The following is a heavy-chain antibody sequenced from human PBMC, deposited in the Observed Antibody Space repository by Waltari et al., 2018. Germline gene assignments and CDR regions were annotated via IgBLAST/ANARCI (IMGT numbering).Heavy chain of an antibody. CDR1: GFTVSSKY. J-gene: IGHJ4*02. CDR2: IYSGGGT. V-gene: IGHV3-53*01. Sequence: VQLVESGGDLIQPGGSLRLSCAAYGFTVSSKYMSWVRQVQGKGLGWVSVIYSGGGTYYADSVKGRFTISRDNSKNTLYLQMNSLRAEDTAVYYCARQRGYCSSTSCYPTYFDYWGQGTLVTVSS. CDR3: ARQRGYCSSTSCYPTYFDY. D-gene: IGHD2-2*01.